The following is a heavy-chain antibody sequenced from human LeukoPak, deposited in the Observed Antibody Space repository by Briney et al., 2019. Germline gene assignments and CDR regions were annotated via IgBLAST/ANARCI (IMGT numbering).Heavy chain of an antibody. Sequence: GESLKISCKDSGYTFTNYWIGWVRQMPGKGLEWMGIIYPGDSDTRYSPSFQGQVTISADKSISTAFLQWNSLKASDTAMYYCASPDSGRTGWQFDYWGQGTLVTVTS. CDR1: GYTFTNYW. CDR3: ASPDSGRTGWQFDY. V-gene: IGHV5-51*01. CDR2: IYPGDSDT. D-gene: IGHD4/OR15-4a*01. J-gene: IGHJ4*02.